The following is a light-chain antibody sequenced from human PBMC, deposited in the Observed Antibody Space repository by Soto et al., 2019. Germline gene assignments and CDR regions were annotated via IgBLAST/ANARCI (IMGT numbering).Light chain of an antibody. V-gene: IGKV1-39*01. Sequence: DIQMTQSPSSLSASVVDSVTISCRASQSISRYLNWYQQKPGKAPKLLIFSASGLQSGVPSRFSGGGYGTEFTLTISSLQPDDFATYYCQQYNSHWTFGQGTKVDIK. CDR2: SAS. CDR3: QQYNSHWT. CDR1: QSISRY. J-gene: IGKJ1*01.